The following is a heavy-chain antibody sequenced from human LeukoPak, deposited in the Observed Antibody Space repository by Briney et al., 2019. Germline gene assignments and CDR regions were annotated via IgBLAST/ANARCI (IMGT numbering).Heavy chain of an antibody. CDR1: GFSFSNSW. V-gene: IGHV3-74*01. CDR3: IKGKYQFDY. Sequence: GGSLRLSCAASGFSFSNSWMHWVRQTPGKGLVWVSRINSDGSSTIYAGSVKGRFTISRDNAKNTLYLQMSSLRAEDTAVYYCIKGKYQFDYWGQGTLVTVSS. CDR2: INSDGSST. J-gene: IGHJ4*02. D-gene: IGHD6-6*01.